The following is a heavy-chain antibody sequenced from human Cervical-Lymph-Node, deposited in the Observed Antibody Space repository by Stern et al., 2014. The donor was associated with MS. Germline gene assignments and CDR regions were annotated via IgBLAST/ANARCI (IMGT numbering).Heavy chain of an antibody. D-gene: IGHD5-12*01. Sequence: EVQLVESGGGLVQPGRSLRLSCTTSGFTFGDYAMTWFRQAPGKGLEWVGFIRGEAYGGTTKYAASVKGRFTISRDNSKSIAYLEMNSLKTEDSGVYYCTRGGGYDFRGQGTLVTVSS. CDR1: GFTFGDYA. CDR3: TRGGGYDF. V-gene: IGHV3-49*03. CDR2: IRGEAYGGTT. J-gene: IGHJ4*02.